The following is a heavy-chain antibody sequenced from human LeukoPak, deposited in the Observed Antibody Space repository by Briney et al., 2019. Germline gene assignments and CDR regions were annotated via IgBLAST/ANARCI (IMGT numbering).Heavy chain of an antibody. CDR1: GGSISSYY. D-gene: IGHD1-26*01. V-gene: IGHV4-59*08. CDR3: ARGVGATTIDY. CDR2: IYYSGST. Sequence: SETLSLTYTVSGGSISSYYWSWIRQPPGKGLEWIGYIYYSGSTNYNPSLKSRVTISVDTSKNQFSLKLSSVTAADTAVYYCARGVGATTIDYWGQGTLVTVSS. J-gene: IGHJ4*02.